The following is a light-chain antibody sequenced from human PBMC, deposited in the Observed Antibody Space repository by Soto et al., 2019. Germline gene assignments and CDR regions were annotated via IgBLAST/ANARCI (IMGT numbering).Light chain of an antibody. J-gene: IGLJ2*01. CDR3: AAWDDSLNGQVV. CDR1: SSNIGSNT. CDR2: SNN. V-gene: IGLV1-44*01. Sequence: QSELTQPPSASGTPGQRVTISCSGSSSNIGSNTVNWYQQLPGTAPKLLIYSNNQRPSGVPDRFSGSKSGTSASLAISGLQSEDEADYYCAAWDDSLNGQVVFGGGTKLTVL.